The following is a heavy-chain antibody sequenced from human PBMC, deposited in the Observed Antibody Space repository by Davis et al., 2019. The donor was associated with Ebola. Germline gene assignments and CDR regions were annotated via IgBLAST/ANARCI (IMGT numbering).Heavy chain of an antibody. Sequence: PGGSLRLSCAASGFTFSSYSMHWVRQAPGKGLEWVSSISSSSSYIYYADSVKGRFTISRDNAKNSLYLQMNSLRAEDTAVYYCAIYCSGGSCYSYTSGAYWGQGTLVTVSS. CDR2: ISSSSSYI. J-gene: IGHJ4*02. D-gene: IGHD2-15*01. CDR3: AIYCSGGSCYSYTSGAY. CDR1: GFTFSSYS. V-gene: IGHV3-21*01.